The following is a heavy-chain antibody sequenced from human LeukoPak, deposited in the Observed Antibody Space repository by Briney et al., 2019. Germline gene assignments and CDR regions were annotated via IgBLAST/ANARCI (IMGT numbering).Heavy chain of an antibody. V-gene: IGHV1-18*01. CDR1: GYTFTSYG. CDR3: ARAYIAARLASYNWFDP. D-gene: IGHD6-6*01. Sequence: GASVKVSCKASGYTFTSYGISWVRQAPGQGLEWMGWISAYNGNTNYAQKLQGRVTMTTDTSTNTAYMELRSLRSDDTAVYYCARAYIAARLASYNWFDPWGQGTLVTVSS. CDR2: ISAYNGNT. J-gene: IGHJ5*02.